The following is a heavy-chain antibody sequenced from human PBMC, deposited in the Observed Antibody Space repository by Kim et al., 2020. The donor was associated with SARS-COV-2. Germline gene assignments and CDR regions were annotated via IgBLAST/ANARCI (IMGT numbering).Heavy chain of an antibody. J-gene: IGHJ5*02. V-gene: IGHV4-34*01. CDR2: GGT. Sequence: GGTTSSPSLTSRVTISVETSKNQFSLKLRSVTAADTGVYYCARGPNWFDPWGLGTLVTVSS. CDR3: ARGPNWFDP.